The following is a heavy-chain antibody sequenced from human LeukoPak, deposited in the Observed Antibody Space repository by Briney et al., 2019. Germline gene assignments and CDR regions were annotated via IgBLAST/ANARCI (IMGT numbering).Heavy chain of an antibody. CDR2: ISGSGGST. CDR3: AKMDSGSCSGGSCYGMDV. CDR1: GFTFSSYA. V-gene: IGHV3-23*01. D-gene: IGHD2-15*01. J-gene: IGHJ6*02. Sequence: AGSLTLSCSASGFTFSSYAMSWVRQAPGQGLEWVSAISGSGGSTYYADSVKGRFTISRDNSKNTLYLQKNSLRAEDTAVYYCAKMDSGSCSGGSCYGMDVWRQGTTVSVSS.